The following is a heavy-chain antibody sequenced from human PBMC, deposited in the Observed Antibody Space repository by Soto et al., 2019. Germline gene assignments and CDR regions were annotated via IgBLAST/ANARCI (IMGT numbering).Heavy chain of an antibody. CDR2: IYYSGST. Sequence: SETLSLTCTVSGGSISSSSYYWGWIRQSPGKGLEWIGSIYYSGSTYYNPSLKSRVTISVDTSKNQFSLKLSSVTAADTAVYYCARSYDFWSGNMDVWGKGTTVTVSS. CDR3: ARSYDFWSGNMDV. D-gene: IGHD3-3*01. J-gene: IGHJ6*03. V-gene: IGHV4-39*01. CDR1: GGSISSSSYY.